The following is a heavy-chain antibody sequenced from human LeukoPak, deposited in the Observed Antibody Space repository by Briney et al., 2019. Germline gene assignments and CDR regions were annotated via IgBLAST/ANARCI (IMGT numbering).Heavy chain of an antibody. CDR1: GGSISSYY. D-gene: IGHD2-8*01. V-gene: IGHV4-4*09. CDR2: IYTSGST. J-gene: IGHJ6*03. Sequence: SETLSLTCTVSGGSISSYYRSWIRQPPGKGLEWIGYIYTSGSTNYNPSLKSRVTISVDTSKNQFSLKLSSVTAADTAVYYCAKGVYLYYYYYMDVWGKGTAVTVSS. CDR3: AKGVYLYYYYYMDV.